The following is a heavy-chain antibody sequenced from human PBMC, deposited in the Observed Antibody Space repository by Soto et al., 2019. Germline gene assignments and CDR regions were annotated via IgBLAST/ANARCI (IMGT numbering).Heavy chain of an antibody. CDR1: GGSVSSGSCY. D-gene: IGHD6-13*01. CDR3: AREVIAAAGTIEIIDY. Sequence: PSETLSLTCTVSGGSVSSGSCYWSWIRQPPGKGLEWIGYIYYSGSTNYNPSLKSRVTISVDTSKNQFSLKLSSVTAADTAVYYCAREVIAAAGTIEIIDYWGQGTLVTVSS. J-gene: IGHJ4*02. CDR2: IYYSGST. V-gene: IGHV4-61*01.